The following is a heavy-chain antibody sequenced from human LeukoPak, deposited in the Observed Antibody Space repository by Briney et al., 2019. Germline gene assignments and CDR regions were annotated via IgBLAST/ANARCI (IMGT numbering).Heavy chain of an antibody. CDR2: ISSSSGTI. CDR1: GFIFSNYN. V-gene: IGHV3-48*01. CDR3: ARALGYSYGYAVDY. D-gene: IGHD5-18*01. Sequence: GGSPRLSCAASGFIFSNYNMNWVRQTPGKGLEWHSYISSSSGTIYYADSVKGRFTISGDNAENSLYLQMNSLRAEDTAVYYCARALGYSYGYAVDYWGQGTLVTVSS. J-gene: IGHJ4*02.